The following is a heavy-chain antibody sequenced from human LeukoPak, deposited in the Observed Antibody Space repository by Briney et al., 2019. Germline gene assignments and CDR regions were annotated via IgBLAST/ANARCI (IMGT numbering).Heavy chain of an antibody. CDR2: IWYDGSNE. J-gene: IGHJ3*02. Sequence: GGSLRLSCAASGFTFSTYGMHWVRQVPRKGLEWVTVIWYDGSNEYYVDSVKGRFTISRDNSKNTLYLQMNSLRAEDTAVYYCARDRRRDGYKLDAFDIWGQGTMVTVSS. V-gene: IGHV3-33*01. CDR3: ARDRRRDGYKLDAFDI. CDR1: GFTFSTYG. D-gene: IGHD5-24*01.